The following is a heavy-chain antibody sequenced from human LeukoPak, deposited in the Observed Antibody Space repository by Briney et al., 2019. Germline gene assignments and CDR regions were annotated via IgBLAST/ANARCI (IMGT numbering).Heavy chain of an antibody. CDR1: GFTFGSFS. D-gene: IGHD3-22*01. V-gene: IGHV3-21*01. J-gene: IGHJ6*02. CDR3: AREMIGRDYGMDV. Sequence: GGSLRLSCAASGFTFGSFSMKWVRQAPGKGLEWVSSISGSSTYIYYADSVKGRLTIARDNAKNSLYLQMNSLRAADTAVYYYAREMIGRDYGMDVWGQGTTVTVSS. CDR2: ISGSSTYI.